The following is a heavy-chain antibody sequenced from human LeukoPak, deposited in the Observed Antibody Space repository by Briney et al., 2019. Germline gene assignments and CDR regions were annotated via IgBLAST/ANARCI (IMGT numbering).Heavy chain of an antibody. V-gene: IGHV3-30*18. CDR2: ISYDGSNK. D-gene: IGHD6-19*01. J-gene: IGHJ4*02. CDR1: GFTFSSYG. Sequence: GGSLRLSCAASGFTFSSYGMHLVRQAPGKGLEVVAVISYDGSNKYYADSVKGRFTISRDNSKNTLYLQMNSLRGEDTAVYYCAKDRYSSGWYSDYWGQGTLVTVSS. CDR3: AKDRYSSGWYSDY.